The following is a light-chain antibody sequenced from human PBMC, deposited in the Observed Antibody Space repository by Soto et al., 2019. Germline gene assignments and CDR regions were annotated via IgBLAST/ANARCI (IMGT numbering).Light chain of an antibody. V-gene: IGLV2-23*02. CDR1: SNDIGNYNL. Sequence: QSALTQPASVSGSPGQSITVSCTGTSNDIGNYNLLSWYQQHPGKAPKLMIFEVSKRPSGVSSRFSGSRSGNTASLTISGLQAEDEAEYYCCSFAGGPYVFGTGTKVT. J-gene: IGLJ1*01. CDR3: CSFAGGPYV. CDR2: EVS.